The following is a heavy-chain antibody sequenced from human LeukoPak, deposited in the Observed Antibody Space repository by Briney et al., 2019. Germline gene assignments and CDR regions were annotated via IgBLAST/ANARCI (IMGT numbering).Heavy chain of an antibody. Sequence: GGSLRLSCAASVFTFSSYSMNWVRQAPGKGLEWVSSISSSSSYIYYADSVKGRFTISRDNAKNSLYLQMNSLRAEDTAVYYCARDPASPWFREFTEYYFDYWRQGTLVTVSS. V-gene: IGHV3-21*01. J-gene: IGHJ4*02. CDR2: ISSSSSYI. CDR3: ARDPASPWFREFTEYYFDY. D-gene: IGHD3-10*01. CDR1: VFTFSSYS.